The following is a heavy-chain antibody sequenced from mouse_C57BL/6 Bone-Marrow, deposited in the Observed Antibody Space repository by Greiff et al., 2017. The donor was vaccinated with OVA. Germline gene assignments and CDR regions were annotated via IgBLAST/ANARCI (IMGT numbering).Heavy chain of an antibody. D-gene: IGHD2-10*02. J-gene: IGHJ2*01. CDR3: ARHEYCSFDY. CDR1: GYTFTDYY. CDR2: ICPGSGNT. V-gene: IGHV1-76*01. Sequence: QVQLKQSGAELVRPGASVKLSCKASGYTFTDYYINWVKQTPGQGLEWIARICPGSGNTYYTERFKGRATLTAEKSSNTAYLHLSSLTSEASAVFFGARHEYCSFDYWGKGTTLTVSS.